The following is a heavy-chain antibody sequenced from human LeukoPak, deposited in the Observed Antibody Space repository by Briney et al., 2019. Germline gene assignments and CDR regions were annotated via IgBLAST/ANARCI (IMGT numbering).Heavy chain of an antibody. CDR2: ISYDGSNK. Sequence: RPGGSLRLSCAASGFTFSSYGMHWVRQAPGKGLEWVAVISYDGSNKYYADSVKGRFTISRDNSKNTLYLQMNSLRAEDTAVYYCAKDHPKETAYDYWGQGTLVTVSS. D-gene: IGHD5-24*01. CDR3: AKDHPKETAYDY. CDR1: GFTFSSYG. J-gene: IGHJ4*02. V-gene: IGHV3-30*18.